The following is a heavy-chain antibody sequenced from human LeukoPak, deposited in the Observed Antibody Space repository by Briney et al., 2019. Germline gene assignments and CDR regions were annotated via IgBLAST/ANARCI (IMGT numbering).Heavy chain of an antibody. CDR1: GGSFSGYY. J-gene: IGHJ4*02. D-gene: IGHD3-10*01. CDR2: INHSGST. CDR3: ARQVRNTDYYSSGSYFD. V-gene: IGHV4-34*01. Sequence: SETLSLTCAVYGGSFSGYYWSWIRQPPGKGLEWIGEINHSGSTNYNPSLKSRVTISVDTSKNQFSLKLSSVTAADTAVYYCARQVRNTDYYSSGSYFDWGQGTLVTVSS.